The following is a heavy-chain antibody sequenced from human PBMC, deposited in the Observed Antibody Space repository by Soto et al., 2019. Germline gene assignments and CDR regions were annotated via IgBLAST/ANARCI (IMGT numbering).Heavy chain of an antibody. J-gene: IGHJ4*02. Sequence: QVQLRESGPGLVKPSETLSLTCTVSGGSISSYYWSWIRQPPGKGLEWIGYVYYSGSTNYNPSLKSRVTISVDTSKNQFSLKLSSVTAADTAVYYCARGRGYGSGSYDYWGQGTLVTVSS. CDR1: GGSISSYY. CDR2: VYYSGST. D-gene: IGHD3-10*01. V-gene: IGHV4-59*01. CDR3: ARGRGYGSGSYDY.